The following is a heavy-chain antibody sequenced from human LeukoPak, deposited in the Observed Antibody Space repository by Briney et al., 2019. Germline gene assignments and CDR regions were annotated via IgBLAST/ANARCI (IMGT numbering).Heavy chain of an antibody. CDR1: GHSISSSRYY. V-gene: IGHV4-39*01. CDR3: ARQDCTDTRCSLVRWYFDL. CDR2: FYYRGSP. Sequence: PSETLSLICTVSGHSISSSRYYWGWLRQPPGQGLEWIGSFYYRGSPYYTGSLKNQVTISVDTSKHQFSLKLSSVTAADTAIYYCARQDCTDTRCSLVRWYFDLWGRGTLVTVSS. J-gene: IGHJ2*01. D-gene: IGHD2-2*01.